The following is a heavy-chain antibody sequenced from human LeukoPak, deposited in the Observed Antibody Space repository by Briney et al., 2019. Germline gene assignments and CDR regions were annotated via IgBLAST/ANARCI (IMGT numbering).Heavy chain of an antibody. CDR1: GFTFSSYW. D-gene: IGHD3-22*01. CDR3: VRGSSGYLDY. Sequence: GGSLRLSCAASGFTFSSYWMSWVRQAPGKGLEWVANIKQDGSEKYYVDSVKGRFTISRDNSKNTLYLQMNSLRAEDTAVYYCVRGSSGYLDYWGQGTLVTVSS. CDR2: IKQDGSEK. J-gene: IGHJ4*02. V-gene: IGHV3-7*03.